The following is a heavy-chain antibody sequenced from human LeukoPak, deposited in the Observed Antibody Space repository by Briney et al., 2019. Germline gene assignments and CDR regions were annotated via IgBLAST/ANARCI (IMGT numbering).Heavy chain of an antibody. D-gene: IGHD3-10*01. Sequence: GASVKVSCKASGYTFTSYAMNWVRQAPGQGLEWMGWINTNTGNPTYAQGFTGRFVFSLDTSVSTAYLQISSLKAEDTAVYYCARDVRVLGYYYGSGSYYQPLDYWGQGTLVTVSS. CDR1: GYTFTSYA. CDR2: INTNTGNP. V-gene: IGHV7-4-1*02. CDR3: ARDVRVLGYYYGSGSYYQPLDY. J-gene: IGHJ4*02.